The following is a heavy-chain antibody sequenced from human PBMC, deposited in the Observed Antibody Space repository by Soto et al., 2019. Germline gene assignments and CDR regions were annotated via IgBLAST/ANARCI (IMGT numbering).Heavy chain of an antibody. J-gene: IGHJ4*02. V-gene: IGHV1-69*13. Sequence: GASVKVSCKASGGTFSSYRINWVRQAPGQGLEWVGGIVPIRRTADYAQTFQGRVSITADESARTSYMELRSLRSQDTAVYYCVRDSGAELSGSWGQGTLVTVSS. CDR3: VRDSGAELSGS. D-gene: IGHD6-25*01. CDR2: IVPIRRTA. CDR1: GGTFSSYR.